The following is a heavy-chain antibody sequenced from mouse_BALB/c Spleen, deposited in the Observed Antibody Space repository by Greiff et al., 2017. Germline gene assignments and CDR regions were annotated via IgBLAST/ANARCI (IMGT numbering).Heavy chain of an antibody. CDR2: IHPYNDGT. Sequence: EVQLQQSGPELVTPGASVQMSCKASGYTFTSYVMHWVKQKPGQGLEWIGYIHPYNDGTKYNEKFKGQATLTSDKSSSTVYMELSSLTSEDSAVYYGARLYGGPWGQGTLVTVSA. CDR1: GYTFTSYV. V-gene: IGHV1-14*01. D-gene: IGHD1-1*01. CDR3: ARLYGGP. J-gene: IGHJ3*01.